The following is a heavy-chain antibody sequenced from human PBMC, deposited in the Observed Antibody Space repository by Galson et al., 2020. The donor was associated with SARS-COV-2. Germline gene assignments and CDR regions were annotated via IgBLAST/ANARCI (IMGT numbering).Heavy chain of an antibody. D-gene: IGHD1-26*01. Sequence: ASVKVSCKASGYTFTSYGISWVRQAPGQGLEWMGWISAYNGNTNYAQKLQGRVTMTTDTSTSTAYMELRSLRSDDTAVYYWAIRVVGEYYFDYWGQGTQVTVSS. CDR3: AIRVVGEYYFDY. J-gene: IGHJ4*02. CDR1: GYTFTSYG. V-gene: IGHV1-18*01. CDR2: ISAYNGNT.